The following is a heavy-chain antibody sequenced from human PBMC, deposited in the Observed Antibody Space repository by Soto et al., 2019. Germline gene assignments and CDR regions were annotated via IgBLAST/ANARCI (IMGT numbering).Heavy chain of an antibody. D-gene: IGHD4-17*01. V-gene: IGHV4-30-4*01. CDR2: IYYIGST. CDR3: ARDTVIYGGNSDYYYYYYCIDV. CDR1: GGSISSGGYY. Sequence: PSETLSLTCTVSGGSISSGGYYWSWIRQPPGKGLEWIGYIYYIGSTYYNPSLKSRVTISVDTSKNQFSLKLSSVTAADTAVYYCARDTVIYGGNSDYYYYYYCIDVWGPGTTVTVSS. J-gene: IGHJ6*02.